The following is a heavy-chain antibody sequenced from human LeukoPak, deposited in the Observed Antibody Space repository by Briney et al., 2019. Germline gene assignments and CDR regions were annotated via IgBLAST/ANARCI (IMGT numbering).Heavy chain of an antibody. Sequence: GGSLRLSCAASGFTFSSYWMCWVRQAPGKGLEWVANIKQDGSEKYYVDSVKGRFTISRDNAKNSLYLQMNSLRAEDTAVYYCARENEQQHLAFDIWGQGTMVTVSS. CDR3: ARENEQQHLAFDI. CDR2: IKQDGSEK. J-gene: IGHJ3*02. V-gene: IGHV3-7*01. D-gene: IGHD6-13*01. CDR1: GFTFSSYW.